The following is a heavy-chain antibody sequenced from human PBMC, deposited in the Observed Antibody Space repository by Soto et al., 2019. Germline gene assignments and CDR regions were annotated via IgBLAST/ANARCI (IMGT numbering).Heavy chain of an antibody. CDR1: GFTFSAYT. Sequence: EVQLVESGGGLVKPGGSLRLSCAVSGFTFSAYTMSWVRQPPGKGLEWVATISSISTYIKYADSVKGRFTISRDNARNSLYLQMHSLRVEDTAVYYCARVHIAARDYWGQGTLVTVSS. CDR3: ARVHIAARDY. CDR2: ISSISTYI. V-gene: IGHV3-21*01. D-gene: IGHD6-6*01. J-gene: IGHJ4*02.